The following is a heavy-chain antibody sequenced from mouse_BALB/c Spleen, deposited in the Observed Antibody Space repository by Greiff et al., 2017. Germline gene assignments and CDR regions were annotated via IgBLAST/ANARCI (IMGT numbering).Heavy chain of an antibody. CDR3: AIYDGYYGAMDY. V-gene: IGHV14-3*02. J-gene: IGHJ4*01. CDR2: IDPANGNT. D-gene: IGHD2-3*01. CDR1: GFNIKDTY. Sequence: VQLKESGAELVKPGASVKLSCTASGFNIKDTYMHWVKQRPEQGLEWIGRIDPANGNTKYDPKFQGKATITADTSSNTAYLQLSSLTSEDTAVYYCAIYDGYYGAMDYWGQGTSVTVSS.